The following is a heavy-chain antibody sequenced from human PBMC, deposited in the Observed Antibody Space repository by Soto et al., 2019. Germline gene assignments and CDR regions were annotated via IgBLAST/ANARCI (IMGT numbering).Heavy chain of an antibody. CDR2: ISGTGGNT. CDR1: GFTFSSYA. CDR3: VKAVYLLDFDY. D-gene: IGHD1-20*01. J-gene: IGHJ4*02. Sequence: GGSLRLSCAASGFTFSSYAMTWVRQAPGKGLEWVSTISGTGGNTYYADSVKGRFTISRDNSKNTVYLQMNSLRAEDTAVYYCVKAVYLLDFDYWGQGTLVTVSS. V-gene: IGHV3-23*01.